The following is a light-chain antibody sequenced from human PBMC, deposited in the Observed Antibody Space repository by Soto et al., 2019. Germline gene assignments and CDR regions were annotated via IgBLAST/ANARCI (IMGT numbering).Light chain of an antibody. Sequence: DIVLTQTPLSSPVTLGQPASISCRSSQSLVDGDGDTYLSWLQQRPGQPPRPLIYKVSTRFSGVRDRFSGSGAGTDFTLKISSVEAEDVGVYFCMQGTHFPHTFGQGTKLEIK. CDR1: QSLVDGDGDTY. V-gene: IGKV2-24*01. CDR2: KVS. CDR3: MQGTHFPHT. J-gene: IGKJ2*01.